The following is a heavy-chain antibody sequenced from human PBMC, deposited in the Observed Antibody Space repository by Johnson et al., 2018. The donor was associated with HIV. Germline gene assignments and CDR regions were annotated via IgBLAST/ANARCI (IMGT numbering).Heavy chain of an antibody. Sequence: QVQLVESGGGVVQPERSLRLSCSASGFTFSSYAMHWVRQAPGKGLEWVACISYDGSNKYYADSVKGRFTNSRDNSKNSLYLQMNSLRAEDTAVYYCARDRHCGGDCYTDDAFDIWGEGTMVTVSS. CDR1: GFTFSSYA. CDR3: ARDRHCGGDCYTDDAFDI. CDR2: ISYDGSNK. V-gene: IGHV3-30*04. J-gene: IGHJ3*02. D-gene: IGHD2-21*02.